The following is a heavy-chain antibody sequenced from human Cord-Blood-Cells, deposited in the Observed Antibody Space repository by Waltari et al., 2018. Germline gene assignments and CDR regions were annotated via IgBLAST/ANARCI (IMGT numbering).Heavy chain of an antibody. CDR2: IIPIFGTA. CDR1: GGTVRSSA. V-gene: IGHV1-69*12. D-gene: IGHD7-27*01. Sequence: QVQLVQSGAEVKKPRPSVKVSCKASGGTVRSSAISWVRPAPGQGLEWMGGIIPIFGTANYAQKFQGRVTITADESTSTAYMELSSLRSEDTAVYYCASRTGEAGDWYFDLWGRGTLVTVSS. CDR3: ASRTGEAGDWYFDL. J-gene: IGHJ2*01.